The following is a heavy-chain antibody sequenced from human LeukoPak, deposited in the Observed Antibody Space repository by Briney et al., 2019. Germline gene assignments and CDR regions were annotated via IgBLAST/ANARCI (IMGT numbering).Heavy chain of an antibody. V-gene: IGHV3-30*03. CDR2: ISCDGSNK. CDR1: GFTFSSYG. J-gene: IGHJ3*02. CDR3: ARDPIAVADDAFDI. D-gene: IGHD6-19*01. Sequence: TGGSLRLSCAASGFTFSSYGMHWVRQAPGKGLEWVAVISCDGSNKYYADSVKGRFTISRDNAKNSLYLQMNSLRAEDTAVYYCARDPIAVADDAFDIWGQGTMVTVSS.